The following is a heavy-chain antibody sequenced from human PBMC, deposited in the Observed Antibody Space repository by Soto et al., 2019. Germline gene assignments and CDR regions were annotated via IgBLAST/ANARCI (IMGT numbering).Heavy chain of an antibody. CDR1: GYSFTSYW. CDR2: IYPGDSDT. V-gene: IGHV5-51*01. Sequence: PGESLKISCKGSGYSFTSYWIGWVRQMPGKGLEWMGIIYPGDSDTRYSPSFQGQVTISADKSISTAYLQWSSLKASDTAMYYCARHREYDFWSGYPYYYYYMDVWGKRTTVTVSS. CDR3: ARHREYDFWSGYPYYYYYMDV. D-gene: IGHD3-3*01. J-gene: IGHJ6*03.